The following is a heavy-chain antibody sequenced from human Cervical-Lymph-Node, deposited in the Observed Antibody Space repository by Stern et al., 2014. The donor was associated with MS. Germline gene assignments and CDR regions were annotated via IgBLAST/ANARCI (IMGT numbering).Heavy chain of an antibody. CDR1: GDTFTGYY. Sequence: VQLVESGAEVKKPGASVKVSCKASGDTFTGYYVHWVRQAPGQGLEWMGRINVNSGGTNYAQKFQGRVTMTRDTSISTAYMELSRLRSDDTAVYYCARVFTTSGDYWGQGTLVTVSS. D-gene: IGHD4-17*01. J-gene: IGHJ4*02. CDR2: INVNSGGT. V-gene: IGHV1-2*06. CDR3: ARVFTTSGDY.